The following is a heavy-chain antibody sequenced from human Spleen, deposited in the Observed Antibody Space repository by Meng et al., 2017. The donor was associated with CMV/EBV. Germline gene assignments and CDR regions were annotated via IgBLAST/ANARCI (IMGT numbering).Heavy chain of an antibody. Sequence: SETLSLTCAVYGGSFSGYYWSWIRQPPGKGLEWIGEINHSGSTNYNPSLKSRVTISVDTSKNQFSLKLSSVTAADTAVYYCARARVTIFGVVRPHFDYWGQGTLVTVSS. V-gene: IGHV4-34*01. D-gene: IGHD3-3*01. J-gene: IGHJ4*02. CDR1: GGSFSGYY. CDR2: INHSGST. CDR3: ARARVTIFGVVRPHFDY.